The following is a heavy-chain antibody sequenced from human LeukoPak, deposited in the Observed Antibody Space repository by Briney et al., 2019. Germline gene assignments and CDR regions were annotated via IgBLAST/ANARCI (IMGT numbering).Heavy chain of an antibody. D-gene: IGHD2-15*01. V-gene: IGHV3-53*01. Sequence: SGGSLRLSCAASGFTDNTYYMSWVRQAPGKGLEWVSVIYGGGTTYYADSVKGRFTISRDNAKNSLYLQMNSLRAEDTAVYYCARRRWFDYWGQGTLVTVSS. CDR2: IYGGGTT. CDR1: GFTDNTYY. J-gene: IGHJ4*02. CDR3: ARRRWFDY.